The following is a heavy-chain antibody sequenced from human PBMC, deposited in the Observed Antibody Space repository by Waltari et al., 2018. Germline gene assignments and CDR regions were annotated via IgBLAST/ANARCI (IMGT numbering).Heavy chain of an antibody. Sequence: EVQLVESGGGLVQPGGSLRLSCAASGFTFSSYEMNWVRQAPGKGLEWVSYISSSGSTIYDADSVKGRFTISRDNAKNSLYLQMNSLRAEDTAVYYCARLGSGYGQRDAFDIWGQGTMVTVSS. D-gene: IGHD5-18*01. CDR3: ARLGSGYGQRDAFDI. V-gene: IGHV3-48*03. CDR1: GFTFSSYE. J-gene: IGHJ3*02. CDR2: ISSSGSTI.